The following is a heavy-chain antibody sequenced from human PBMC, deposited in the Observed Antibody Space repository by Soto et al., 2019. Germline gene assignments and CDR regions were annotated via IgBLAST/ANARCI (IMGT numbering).Heavy chain of an antibody. CDR3: ARGGASSLPFDS. CDR1: GDSITSSSHY. D-gene: IGHD6-13*01. CDR2: IYYDGNT. V-gene: IGHV4-39*01. Sequence: SETLSLTCTVSGDSITSSSHYWGWIRQPPGKGLESIANIYYDGNTYYNPSLKSRVTISLDTSKNQFSLRLNSVTAADTAVYYCARGGASSLPFDSWGQGTLVTSPQ. J-gene: IGHJ4*02.